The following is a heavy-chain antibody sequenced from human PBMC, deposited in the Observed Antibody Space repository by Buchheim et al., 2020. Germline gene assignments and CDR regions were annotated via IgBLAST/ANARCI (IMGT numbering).Heavy chain of an antibody. J-gene: IGHJ4*02. D-gene: IGHD1-26*01. Sequence: QVQLVESGGDLVKPGGSLRLSCAASGFTFTDYYMTWFRQAPGKGLEWASYISGGGGAIYYADSVKGRFTISRDSAKKSLYLQMNSLRDEDTAVYCCARVRGSKYPDYWGQGTL. CDR1: GFTFTDYY. V-gene: IGHV3-11*01. CDR2: ISGGGGAI. CDR3: ARVRGSKYPDY.